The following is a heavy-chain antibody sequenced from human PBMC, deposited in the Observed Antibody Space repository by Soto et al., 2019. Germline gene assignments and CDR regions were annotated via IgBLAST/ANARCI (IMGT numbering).Heavy chain of an antibody. CDR3: ARDGGSYDSSGYDINYYGMDV. V-gene: IGHV3-21*01. CDR1: GFTFSSYS. J-gene: IGHJ6*02. Sequence: GSLRLSCAASGFTFSSYSMNWVRQAPGKGLEWVSSISSSSSYIYYADSVKGRFTISRDNAKNSLYLQMNSLRAEDTAVYYCARDGGSYDSSGYDINYYGMDVWGQGTTVTVSS. D-gene: IGHD3-22*01. CDR2: ISSSSSYI.